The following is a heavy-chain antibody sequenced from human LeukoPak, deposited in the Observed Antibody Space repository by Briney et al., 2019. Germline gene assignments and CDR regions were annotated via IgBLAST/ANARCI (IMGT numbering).Heavy chain of an antibody. Sequence: PGGSLRLSCAASGFTFSSYEMNWVRQAPGKGLEWVSYISSSGSTIYYADSVKGRFTISRDISKNTLYLQMNSLRAEDTALYYCAKVRTIAATATFDYWGQGTLVTVSS. CDR2: ISSSGSTI. CDR1: GFTFSSYE. V-gene: IGHV3-48*03. CDR3: AKVRTIAATATFDY. D-gene: IGHD6-13*01. J-gene: IGHJ4*02.